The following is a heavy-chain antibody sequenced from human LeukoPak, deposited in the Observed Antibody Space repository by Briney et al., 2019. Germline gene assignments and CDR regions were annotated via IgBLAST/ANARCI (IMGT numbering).Heavy chain of an antibody. D-gene: IGHD1/OR15-1a*01. J-gene: IGHJ4*02. V-gene: IGHV3-30*02. CDR1: GFTFNRYG. CDR3: ERGSGTAVDPFDY. Sequence: QAGGSLRLSCAASGFTFNRYGMHWIRQAPGKGLEWVTFIRNDGTDKYYTDSVRGRFTISRDSSKNTVYLQMNSLRAEDTAVYYCERGSGTAVDPFDYWGQGTLVTVSS. CDR2: IRNDGTDK.